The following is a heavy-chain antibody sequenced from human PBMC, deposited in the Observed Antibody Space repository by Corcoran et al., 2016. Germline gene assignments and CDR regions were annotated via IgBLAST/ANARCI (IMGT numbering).Heavy chain of an antibody. J-gene: IGHJ6*02. V-gene: IGHV5-51*01. Sequence: EVQLAQSGAEVKKPGESLEISWKGSGYSFPSYWIGWVRQMPGKGLEWMGIIYPGDSDMTYSPYFQGQVTISADKSISTAYLPWSNLKASDTARYYCARLSGPRTYYDGMDVWGQGTTVTVSS. CDR3: ARLSGPRTYYDGMDV. CDR2: IYPGDSDM. CDR1: GYSFPSYW. D-gene: IGHD1-26*01.